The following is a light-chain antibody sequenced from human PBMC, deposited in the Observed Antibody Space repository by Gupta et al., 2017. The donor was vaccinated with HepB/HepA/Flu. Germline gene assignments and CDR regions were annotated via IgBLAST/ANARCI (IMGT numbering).Light chain of an antibody. V-gene: IGLV1-47*02. CDR2: NDN. Sequence: QPVLTQPPSASGTPGQRGTISCSGSSSNIGNDNAYWYQQLPGTAPKLLIYNDNQRPSGGPDRFSGSKSGTTASLAISGLRSEDEAVYYCVGWDDSLSGYVFGAGTKVTVL. J-gene: IGLJ1*01. CDR1: SSNIGNDN. CDR3: VGWDDSLSGYV.